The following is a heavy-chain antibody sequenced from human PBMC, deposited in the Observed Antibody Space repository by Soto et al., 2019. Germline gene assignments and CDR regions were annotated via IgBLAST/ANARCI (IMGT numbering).Heavy chain of an antibody. Sequence: GGSLRLSCAASGFTFSSYSMNWVRQAPGKGLEWVSSISSSSSYIYYADSVKGRFTISRDNAKNSLYLQMNSLRAEDTAVYYCAGGITIFGVEIYGMDVWGQGTTVTVS. V-gene: IGHV3-21*01. CDR3: AGGITIFGVEIYGMDV. D-gene: IGHD3-3*01. J-gene: IGHJ6*02. CDR2: ISSSSSYI. CDR1: GFTFSSYS.